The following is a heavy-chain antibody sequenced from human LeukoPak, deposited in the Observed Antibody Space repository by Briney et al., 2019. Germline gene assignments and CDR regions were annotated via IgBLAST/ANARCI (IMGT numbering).Heavy chain of an antibody. J-gene: IGHJ4*02. V-gene: IGHV3-23*01. D-gene: IGHD5-18*01. Sequence: GGSLRLSCAASGFTFSSYAMSWVRQAPGKGLEWVSAISGSGGGTYYADSVEGRFTISRDNSKNTLYLQMNSLRAEDTAVYYCAKSGGGIQLWLRLYFDYWGQGTLVTVSS. CDR1: GFTFSSYA. CDR2: ISGSGGGT. CDR3: AKSGGGIQLWLRLYFDY.